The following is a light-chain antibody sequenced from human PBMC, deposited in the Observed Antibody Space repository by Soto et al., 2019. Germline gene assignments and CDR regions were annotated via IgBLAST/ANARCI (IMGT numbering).Light chain of an antibody. J-gene: IGKJ2*01. CDR1: QSVLYSSNNKNY. V-gene: IGKV4-1*01. CDR2: WAS. CDR3: QQYYSTPPYT. Sequence: DIVMTQSPDSLAVSLGERATINCKSSQSVLYSSNNKNYLAWYQQKPGQPPKLLIYWASTRESGVPDRFSGSGCGTDFTLTISSLQAEDVAVYYCQQYYSTPPYTFGQGTKVDIK.